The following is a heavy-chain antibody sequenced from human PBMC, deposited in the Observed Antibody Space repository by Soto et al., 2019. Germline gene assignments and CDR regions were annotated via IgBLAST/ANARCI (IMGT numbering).Heavy chain of an antibody. D-gene: IGHD5-18*01. CDR2: IKGDASST. J-gene: IGHJ6*02. CDR3: ARGLPGYYGVDV. CDR1: GFTFSSYW. Sequence: EVQLVESGGGLVQPGGSLKISCAASGFTFSSYWMHWVRQAPGKGLVWVSRIKGDASSTNYADFVEGRFIISRDSAENTLYLQMNSLRAEDTAVYYCARGLPGYYGVDVWGQGTTVTVS. V-gene: IGHV3-74*01.